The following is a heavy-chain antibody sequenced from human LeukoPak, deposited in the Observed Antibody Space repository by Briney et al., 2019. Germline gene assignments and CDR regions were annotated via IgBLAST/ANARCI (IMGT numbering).Heavy chain of an antibody. CDR3: ARSVATIFDYYMDV. Sequence: SETLSLTCTLSGGSINSHYWSWIRQPPGKGLDWIGHIYYRGTTKYIPSLKSRVTISLDMSKNQFSLKLTSATAADTAVYYCARSVATIFDYYMDVWGNGTTVTVSS. CDR1: GGSINSHY. V-gene: IGHV4-59*11. D-gene: IGHD5-24*01. CDR2: IYYRGTT. J-gene: IGHJ6*03.